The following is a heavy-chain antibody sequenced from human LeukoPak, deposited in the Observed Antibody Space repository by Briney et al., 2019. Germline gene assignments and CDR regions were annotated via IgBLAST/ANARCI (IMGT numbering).Heavy chain of an antibody. CDR1: GGSFSGYY. D-gene: IGHD6-19*01. J-gene: IGHJ3*02. V-gene: IGHV4-59*01. Sequence: PPETLSLTCAVYGGSFSGYYWSWIRQPPGKGLEWIGYIYYSGSTNYNPSLKSRVTISVDTSKNQFSLKLSSVTAADTAVYYCAREGIAVAGTEAFDIWGQGTMVTVSS. CDR3: AREGIAVAGTEAFDI. CDR2: IYYSGST.